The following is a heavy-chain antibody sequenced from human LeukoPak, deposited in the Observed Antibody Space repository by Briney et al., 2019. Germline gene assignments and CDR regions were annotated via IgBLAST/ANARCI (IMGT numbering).Heavy chain of an antibody. D-gene: IGHD2/OR15-2a*01. CDR2: INHSGST. V-gene: IGHV4-34*01. Sequence: SETLSLTCAVYGGSFSGYYWSWIRQPPGKGLEWIGEINHSGSTNYNPSLKSRVTISVDMSKNQFSLKLSSVTAADTAVYYCARVGREDYFLGWFDPWGQGTLVTVSS. J-gene: IGHJ5*02. CDR1: GGSFSGYY. CDR3: ARVGREDYFLGWFDP.